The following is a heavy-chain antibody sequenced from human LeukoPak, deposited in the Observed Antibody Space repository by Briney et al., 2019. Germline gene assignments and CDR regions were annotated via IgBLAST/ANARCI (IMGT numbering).Heavy chain of an antibody. V-gene: IGHV3-23*01. CDR2: ISGSADNT. D-gene: IGHD2-2*01. CDR1: GFTFSKYG. J-gene: IGHJ4*02. CDR3: AKDLAYDQLLSFDY. Sequence: GSLRLSCAASGFTFSKYGMSWVRQAPGKGPEWVSAISGSADNTYYADSVKGRFTISRDNSRNILHVQMNSLRAEDTAVYYCAKDLAYDQLLSFDYWDQGTLVTVSS.